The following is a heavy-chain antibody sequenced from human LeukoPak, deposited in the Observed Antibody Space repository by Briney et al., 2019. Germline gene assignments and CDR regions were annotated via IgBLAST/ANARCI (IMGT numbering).Heavy chain of an antibody. D-gene: IGHD3-10*01. J-gene: IGHJ4*02. CDR2: IYYSGST. Sequence: SQTLSLTCTVSGGSISSYYWSWIRQPPGKGLEWIGYIYYSGSTYYNPSLKSRVTISVDTSKNQFSLKLSSVTAADTAVYYCARDATTMVRGATDYWGQGTLVTVSS. CDR1: GGSISSYY. CDR3: ARDATTMVRGATDY. V-gene: IGHV4-59*12.